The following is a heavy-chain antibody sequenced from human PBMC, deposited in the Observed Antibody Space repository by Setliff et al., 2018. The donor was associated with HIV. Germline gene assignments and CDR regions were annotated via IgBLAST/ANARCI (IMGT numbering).Heavy chain of an antibody. J-gene: IGHJ4*02. Sequence: PGGSLRLSCAASGFTFSDYSMTWVRQAPGKGLEWVSVIYSDGSNTYYADSVKGRFTMSRDNSKSTLYLQMNSLRAEDTAIYYCAKTSRVREYNSPFDSWGQGTLVTVSS. CDR2: IYSDGSNT. CDR1: GFTFSDYS. V-gene: IGHV3-23*03. CDR3: AKTSRVREYNSPFDS. D-gene: IGHD3-10*01.